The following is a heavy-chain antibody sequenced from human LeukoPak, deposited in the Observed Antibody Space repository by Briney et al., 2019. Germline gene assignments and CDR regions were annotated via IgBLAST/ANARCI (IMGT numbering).Heavy chain of an antibody. J-gene: IGHJ2*01. CDR3: ARDYYDSSGIDL. V-gene: IGHV3-9*01. CDR1: GFTFDDYA. D-gene: IGHD3-22*01. Sequence: SLRLSCAASGFTFDDYAMHWVRQAPGKGLEWVSGISWNSGSIGYADSVKGRFTISRDNAKNSLYLQMNSLRAEDTAVYYCARDYYDSSGIDLWGRGTLVTVSS. CDR2: ISWNSGSI.